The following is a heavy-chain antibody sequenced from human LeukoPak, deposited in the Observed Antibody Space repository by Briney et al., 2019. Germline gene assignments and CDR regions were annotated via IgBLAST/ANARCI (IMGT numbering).Heavy chain of an antibody. CDR3: ARSITMIVVVITNWFDP. CDR2: INHSGST. J-gene: IGHJ5*02. Sequence: SETLSFTCAVYGGSFSGYYWSWIRQPPGKGLEWIGEINHSGSTDYNPSLKSRVTISVDTSKNQFSLKLSSVTAADTAVYYCARSITMIVVVITNWFDPWGQGTLVTVSS. D-gene: IGHD3-22*01. CDR1: GGSFSGYY. V-gene: IGHV4-34*01.